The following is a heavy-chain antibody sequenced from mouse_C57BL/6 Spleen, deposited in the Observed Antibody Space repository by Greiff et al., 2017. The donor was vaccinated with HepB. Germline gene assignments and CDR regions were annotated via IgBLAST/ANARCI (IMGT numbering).Heavy chain of an antibody. CDR1: GYTFTSYW. V-gene: IGHV1-69*01. D-gene: IGHD1-1*01. Sequence: VKLQQSGAELVMPGASVKLSCKASGYTFTSYWMHWVKQRPGQGLEWIGEIDPSDSYTNYNQKFKGKSTLTVDKSSSTAYMQLSSLTSEDSAVYYCARRGYGSSSWFAYWGQGTLVTVSA. J-gene: IGHJ3*01. CDR2: IDPSDSYT. CDR3: ARRGYGSSSWFAY.